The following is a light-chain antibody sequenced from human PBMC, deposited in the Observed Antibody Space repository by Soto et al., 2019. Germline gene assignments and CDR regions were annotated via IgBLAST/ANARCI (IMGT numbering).Light chain of an antibody. J-gene: IGLJ1*01. CDR1: SSDVGAYVY. CDR3: CSYAGTYTYV. V-gene: IGLV2-11*01. Sequence: QSALPQPRSVSGSPGQSVTISCTGTSSDVGAYVYVSWYQNQPGSAPKLIIYDVYKRPSGVPDRFSGSKSGDTASLTISGLQADDEADYYCCSYAGTYTYVFGTGTKVTVL. CDR2: DVY.